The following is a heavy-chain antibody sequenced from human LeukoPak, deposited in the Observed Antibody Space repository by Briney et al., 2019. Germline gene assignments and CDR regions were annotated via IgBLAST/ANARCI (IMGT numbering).Heavy chain of an antibody. CDR2: IKQDGSEK. CDR3: ARGGGYDYVWGSYRRHNPPYYFDY. J-gene: IGHJ4*02. V-gene: IGHV3-7*01. D-gene: IGHD3-16*02. CDR1: GFTFSSYW. Sequence: GGSLRLSCAASGFTFSSYWMSWVRQAPGKGLEWVANIKQDGSEKYYVDSVKGRFTISRDNAKNSLYLQMNSLRAEDTAVYYCARGGGYDYVWGSYRRHNPPYYFDYWGQGTLVTVSS.